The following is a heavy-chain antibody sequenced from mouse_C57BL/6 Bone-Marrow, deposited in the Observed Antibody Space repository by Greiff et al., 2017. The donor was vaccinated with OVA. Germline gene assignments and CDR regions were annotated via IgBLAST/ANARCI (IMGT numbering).Heavy chain of an antibody. CDR2: IYPGNSDT. CDR3: TRYGYGSSEEFAY. V-gene: IGHV1-5*01. D-gene: IGHD1-1*01. J-gene: IGHJ3*01. CDR1: GYTFTSYW. Sequence: VQLQQSGTVLARPGASVKMSCKTSGYTFTSYWMHWVKPRPGQGLEWIGAIYPGNSDTSYNQKFKGKAKLTAVTSASTAYMELSSLTNEDSAVYYCTRYGYGSSEEFAYWGQGTLVTVSA.